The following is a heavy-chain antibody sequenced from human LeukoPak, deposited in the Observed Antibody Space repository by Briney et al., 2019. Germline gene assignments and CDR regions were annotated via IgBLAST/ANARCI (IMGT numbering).Heavy chain of an antibody. Sequence: GGSLRLSCAASGFIFSTYSMSWVRQAPGKGLEWVSSISGTSTYIYYVDSLKGRFTISRDNAKNSLFLQMDSLRAEDTAVYYCARDSRGIVVVHIDYWGQGTLVTVSS. CDR2: ISGTSTYI. CDR3: ARDSRGIVVVHIDY. V-gene: IGHV3-21*01. D-gene: IGHD3-22*01. CDR1: GFIFSTYS. J-gene: IGHJ4*02.